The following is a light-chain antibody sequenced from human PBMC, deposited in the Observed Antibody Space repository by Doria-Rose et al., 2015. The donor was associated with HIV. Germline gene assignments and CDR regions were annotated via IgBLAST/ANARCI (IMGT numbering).Light chain of an antibody. Sequence: EIVMTQSPGTLSLSPGERATLSRSASQSFSSTYLAWYQQQPGQAPSLLIYDGSTRATGIPDRFSASGSGTDFTLTINRLEPEDFALYYCHQYGTSWTFGQGTKVEI. CDR2: DGS. CDR1: QSFSSTY. CDR3: HQYGTSWT. J-gene: IGKJ1*01. V-gene: IGKV3-20*01.